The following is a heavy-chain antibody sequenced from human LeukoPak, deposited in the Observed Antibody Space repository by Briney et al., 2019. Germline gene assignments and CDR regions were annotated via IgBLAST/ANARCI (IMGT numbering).Heavy chain of an antibody. J-gene: IGHJ4*02. CDR3: ARDQSDWLLTSSFDY. CDR2: IYSGGST. D-gene: IGHD3-9*01. CDR1: GFTVSSNY. V-gene: IGHV3-66*01. Sequence: GGSLRLSCAASGFTVSSNYMSWVRQAPGKGLEWVSVIYSGGSTYYADSVKGRFTISRDNAKNSLYLQMNSLRAEDTAVYYCARDQSDWLLTSSFDYWGQGTLVTVSS.